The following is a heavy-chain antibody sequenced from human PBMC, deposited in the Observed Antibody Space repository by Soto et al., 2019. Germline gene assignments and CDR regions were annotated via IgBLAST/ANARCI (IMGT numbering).Heavy chain of an antibody. CDR2: ISRSGDST. J-gene: IGHJ4*02. D-gene: IGHD6-19*01. CDR1: GCTFSSYA. CDR3: AKTDKFNPQSSGWANRFDY. V-gene: IGHV3-23*01. Sequence: EVQLLESGGGLVQPGGSLRLSCAASGCTFSSYAMTWVRQAPGKGLEWVSTISRSGDSTYYRDSVKGRFTISRDNSKNTVYLQINSLRAEDTAGYYCAKTDKFNPQSSGWANRFDYWGQGTLVTVSS.